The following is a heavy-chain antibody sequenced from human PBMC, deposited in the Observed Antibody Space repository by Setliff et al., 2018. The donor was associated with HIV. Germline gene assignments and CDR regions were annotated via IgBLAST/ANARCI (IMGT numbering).Heavy chain of an antibody. CDR2: IYTSGST. Sequence: SETLSLTCTVSGGSITSGSDYWSWIRQPAGEGLEWIGHIYTSGSTNYNPSLKSRVTISVDTSKNQFSLKLGSVTAADTAVYYCARAADYDFWSGYSSGWFDPWGQGTLVTVSS. CDR1: GGSITSGSDY. J-gene: IGHJ5*02. V-gene: IGHV4-61*09. CDR3: ARAADYDFWSGYSSGWFDP. D-gene: IGHD3-3*01.